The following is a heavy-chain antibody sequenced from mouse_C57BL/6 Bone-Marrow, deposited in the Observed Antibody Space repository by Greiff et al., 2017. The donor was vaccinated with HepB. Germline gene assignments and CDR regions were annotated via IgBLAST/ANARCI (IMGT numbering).Heavy chain of an antibody. CDR2: IDPSDSYT. CDR1: GYTFTSYW. CDR3: ARMRAMDY. Sequence: VKLQQPGAELVKPGASVKLSCKASGYTFTSYWMQWVKQRPGQGLEWIGEIDPSDSYTNYNQKFKGKATLTVDTSSSTAYMQLSSLTSEDSAVYYCARMRAMDYWGQGTSVTVSS. J-gene: IGHJ4*01. V-gene: IGHV1-50*01.